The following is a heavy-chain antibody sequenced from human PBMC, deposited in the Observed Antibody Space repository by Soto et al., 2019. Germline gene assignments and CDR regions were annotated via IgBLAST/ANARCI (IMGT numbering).Heavy chain of an antibody. CDR3: ARSIAAAGPWIDY. Sequence: GGSLRLSCAASGFTFSSYAMHWVRQAPGKGLEWVAVISYDGSNKYYADSVKGRFTISRDNSKNTLYLQMNSLRAEDTAVYYCARSIAAAGPWIDYWGQGTLVTVSS. V-gene: IGHV3-30-3*01. CDR1: GFTFSSYA. J-gene: IGHJ4*02. CDR2: ISYDGSNK. D-gene: IGHD6-13*01.